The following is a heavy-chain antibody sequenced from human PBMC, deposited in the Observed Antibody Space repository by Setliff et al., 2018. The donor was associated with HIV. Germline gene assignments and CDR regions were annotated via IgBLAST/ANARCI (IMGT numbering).Heavy chain of an antibody. D-gene: IGHD6-6*01. Sequence: ASVKVSCKASGFTFSSSGISWVRQAPGQGLEWMGWINIKNGNTNYGQKLQGRVSMTTDTSTSTAYMELRSLRSDDTAVYYCAGDAPKNTEAAPDYWGQGTLVTVSS. V-gene: IGHV1-18*01. CDR2: INIKNGNT. CDR1: GFTFSSSG. CDR3: AGDAPKNTEAAPDY. J-gene: IGHJ4*02.